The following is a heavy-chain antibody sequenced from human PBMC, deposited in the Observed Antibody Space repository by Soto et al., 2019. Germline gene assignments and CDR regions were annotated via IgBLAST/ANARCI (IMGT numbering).Heavy chain of an antibody. V-gene: IGHV4-59*01. D-gene: IGHD2-15*01. Sequence: SETLSLTCTVSGGSISSYYWSWIRQPPGKGLEWIGYIYYSGSTNYNPSLKSRVTISVDTSKNQFSLKLSSVTAADTAVYYCARGVVVVAATPNRFDPWGQGTLVTVSS. CDR2: IYYSGST. J-gene: IGHJ5*02. CDR3: ARGVVVVAATPNRFDP. CDR1: GGSISSYY.